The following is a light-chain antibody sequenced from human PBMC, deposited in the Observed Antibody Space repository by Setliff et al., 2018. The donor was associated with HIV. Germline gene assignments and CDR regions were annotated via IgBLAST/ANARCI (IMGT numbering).Light chain of an antibody. CDR3: SSYTSNSTYV. Sequence: QSALTQPASVSGSPGQSITISCTGASSDVGGYNHVSWYQRHPGKAPKLMIYDVSKGPSGISNRFSGSKSGNTASLTISGLQAEDEADYYCSSYTSNSTYVFGTGTKVTVL. CDR2: DVS. V-gene: IGLV2-14*01. J-gene: IGLJ1*01. CDR1: SSDVGGYNH.